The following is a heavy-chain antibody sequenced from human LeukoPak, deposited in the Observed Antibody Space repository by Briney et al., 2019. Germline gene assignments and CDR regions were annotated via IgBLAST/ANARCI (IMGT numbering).Heavy chain of an antibody. V-gene: IGHV1-18*01. D-gene: IGHD6-13*01. Sequence: GASVKVSCKASGYTFTSYGINWVRQAPGQGLEWMGWISTYNGDTNYAQKLQGRVTMTTDTSTSTAYMELRSLRSDDTAVYYCARGIYGGNSPLVDLWGQGTLVTVSS. CDR1: GYTFTSYG. CDR2: ISTYNGDT. J-gene: IGHJ5*02. CDR3: ARGIYGGNSPLVDL.